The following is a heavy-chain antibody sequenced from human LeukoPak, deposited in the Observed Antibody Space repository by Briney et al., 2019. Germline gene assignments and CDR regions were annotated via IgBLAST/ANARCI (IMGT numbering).Heavy chain of an antibody. CDR1: GGSISSNSDY. CDR2: MYYSGIT. CDR3: ARLRYSGYDRRFDY. J-gene: IGHJ4*02. Sequence: SETLSLTCTVSGGSISSNSDYWGWIRQPPGKGLEWIGSMYYSGITYYNPSLKSRITISVDTSKNQFSLKLSSVTAADTAVYYCARLRYSGYDRRFDYWGQGTLVTVSS. D-gene: IGHD5-12*01. V-gene: IGHV4-39*07.